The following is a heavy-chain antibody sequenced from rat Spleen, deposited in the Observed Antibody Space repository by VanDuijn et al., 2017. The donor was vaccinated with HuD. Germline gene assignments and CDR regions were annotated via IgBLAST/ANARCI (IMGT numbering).Heavy chain of an antibody. D-gene: IGHD1-12*02. Sequence: EVQLQESGPGLVKPSQSLSLTCSVTGYSITSNYWGWIRKFPGNKLEWMGYINGAGSTNYNPSLKSRISITRDTSKNQFFLQVNSVTTEDTATYYCARSDGTHYYLPFANWGQGTLVTVSS. V-gene: IGHV3-3*01. CDR1: GYSITSNY. CDR2: INGAGST. CDR3: ARSDGTHYYLPFAN. J-gene: IGHJ3*01.